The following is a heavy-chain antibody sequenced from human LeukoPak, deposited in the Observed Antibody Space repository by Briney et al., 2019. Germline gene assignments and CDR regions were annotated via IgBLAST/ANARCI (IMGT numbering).Heavy chain of an antibody. CDR2: ISWKSGSI. CDR3: AKVRRSYIYYYYMDV. J-gene: IGHJ6*03. D-gene: IGHD3-10*01. CDR1: GFTFDDYA. V-gene: IGHV3-9*01. Sequence: GGSLRLSCVVSGFTFDDYAMYWVRQAPGKGLEWVSDISWKSGSIGYADSVKGRFTISRDDAKNSLYLEMKSLRTEDTALYYCAKVRRSYIYYYYMDVWGKGTTVTISS.